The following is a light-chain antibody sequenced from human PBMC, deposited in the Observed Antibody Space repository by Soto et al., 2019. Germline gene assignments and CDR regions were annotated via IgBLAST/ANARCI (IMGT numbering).Light chain of an antibody. V-gene: IGLV2-14*01. J-gene: IGLJ2*01. CDR3: TSYASGSSHVV. CDR1: SSAIGGYDY. Sequence: QSALTQPASVSGSLGQSITLSSLGPSSAIGGYDYVSWYQRHPGKAPKLIIYDVNNRPSGVSNRFSGSKSGNTASLTISGLQAEDEADYYCTSYASGSSHVVFGGGTQLTVL. CDR2: DVN.